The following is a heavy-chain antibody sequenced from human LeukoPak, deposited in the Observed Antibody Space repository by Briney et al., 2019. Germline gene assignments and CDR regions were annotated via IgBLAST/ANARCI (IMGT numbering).Heavy chain of an antibody. CDR1: GFTFSSYA. V-gene: IGHV3-64D*06. Sequence: GGSLRLSCSASGFTFSSYAMHWVRQAPGKGLEYVSAISSNGGSTYYADSVKGRFTISRDNSMNTLYLQMSSLRAEDTAVYYCVKDDYSNYYYYGMDVWGQGTTVTVSS. J-gene: IGHJ6*02. CDR2: ISSNGGST. CDR3: VKDDYSNYYYYGMDV. D-gene: IGHD4-11*01.